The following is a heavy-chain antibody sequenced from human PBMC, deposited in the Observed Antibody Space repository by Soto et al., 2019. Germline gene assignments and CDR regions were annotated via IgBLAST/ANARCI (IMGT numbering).Heavy chain of an antibody. CDR2: ISAFNGNT. CDR3: TRDRRRVPTAS. CDR1: GYNFIDYG. Sequence: QVQLVQSGAEVKKPGASVKVSCKASGYNFIDYGITWGRQAPGQGLGWMGWISAFNGNTNYEQKLQGRVTMTTDTSTSTAYMELRSLRSDDTAVYYCTRDRRRVPTASWGQGTLVTVSS. V-gene: IGHV1-18*01. J-gene: IGHJ5*02. D-gene: IGHD2-21*02.